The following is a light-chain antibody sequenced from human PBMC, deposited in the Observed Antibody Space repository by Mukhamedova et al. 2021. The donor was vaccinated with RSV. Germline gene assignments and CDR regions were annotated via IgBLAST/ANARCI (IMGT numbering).Light chain of an antibody. CDR1: SSY. V-gene: IGKV1-33*01. Sequence: SSYKQWYQRRVHGKAPKLLIYDASNLETGVPSRFSGSGSGTDFTFTISSLQPEDIATYYCQQYDNLFTFGGGTKVEIK. CDR3: QQYDNLFT. CDR2: DAS. J-gene: IGKJ4*01.